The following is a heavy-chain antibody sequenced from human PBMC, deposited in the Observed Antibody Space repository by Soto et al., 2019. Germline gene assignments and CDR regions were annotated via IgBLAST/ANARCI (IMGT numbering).Heavy chain of an antibody. CDR2: IIPMLGVR. CDR3: AIGSWSGEVFDI. D-gene: IGHD2-21*01. CDR1: GGTFSTYS. J-gene: IGHJ3*02. V-gene: IGHV1-69*02. Sequence: QVQLVQSGAEVKKPGSSVKVSCKDSGGTFSTYSMFWVRQAPGQGLEWMGRIIPMLGVRNYAQRFQDCVTITADKSTATVHMELSSLRSEDTALYYCAIGSWSGEVFDIWCQGTMVTVSS.